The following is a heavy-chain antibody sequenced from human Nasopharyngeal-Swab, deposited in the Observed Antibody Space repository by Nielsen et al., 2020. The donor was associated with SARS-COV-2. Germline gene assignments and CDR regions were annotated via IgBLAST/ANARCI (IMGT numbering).Heavy chain of an antibody. V-gene: IGHV3-66*01. D-gene: IGHD2-21*01. Sequence: GESLKISCAASALTVISSYVIWVRQSPGKGLEWVSVIYSGGSTYYADSVKGRFTISIDSSKNTLYLQMNSLIAEDTAVYYCARDYCGVDCYGDYWGPGTLVTVSS. CDR2: IYSGGST. CDR1: ALTVISSY. CDR3: ARDYCGVDCYGDY. J-gene: IGHJ4*02.